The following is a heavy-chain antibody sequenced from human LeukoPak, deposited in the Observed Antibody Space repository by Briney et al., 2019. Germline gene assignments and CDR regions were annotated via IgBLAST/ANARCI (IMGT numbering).Heavy chain of an antibody. CDR1: GASFNNYY. CDR2: ISYTGTT. Sequence: PSETLSLTCTVSGASFNNYYWSWIRQPPGKGLEWIGYISYTGTTNYNPSLKSRVTMSVDTSKNQFSLKLSSVTAADTAVYYCASLPYLYYYGSGSCWGQGTLVTVSS. D-gene: IGHD3-10*01. J-gene: IGHJ4*02. CDR3: ASLPYLYYYGSGSC. V-gene: IGHV4-59*01.